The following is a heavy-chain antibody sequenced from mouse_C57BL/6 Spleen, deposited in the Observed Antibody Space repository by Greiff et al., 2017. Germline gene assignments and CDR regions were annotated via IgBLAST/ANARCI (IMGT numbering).Heavy chain of an antibody. J-gene: IGHJ3*01. CDR2: IDPSDSYT. CDR3: ARWGGGFAY. V-gene: IGHV1-69*01. Sequence: QVQLQQPGAELVMPGASVKLSCKASGYTFTSYWMHWVKQRPGQGLEWIGEIDPSDSYTNYNQKFKDKSTLTVDKSSSTAYMQLSSLTSEDSAVYYCARWGGGFAYWGQGTLVTVSA. CDR1: GYTFTSYW.